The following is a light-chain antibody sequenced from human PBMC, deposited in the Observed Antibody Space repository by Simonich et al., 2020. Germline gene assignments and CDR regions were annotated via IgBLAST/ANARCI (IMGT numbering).Light chain of an antibody. CDR3: YSAADNNWV. J-gene: IGLJ3*02. CDR2: EGS. Sequence: QSALTQPASVSGSPGQSITISCTGTSSDVGGYNLVSWYQQHPGKAPKLMIYEGSKRPSGVSNRFSGSKSGNTASLTISGLQVEDEADYYCYSAADNNWVFGGGTKLTVL. CDR1: SSDVGGYNL. V-gene: IGLV2-23*01.